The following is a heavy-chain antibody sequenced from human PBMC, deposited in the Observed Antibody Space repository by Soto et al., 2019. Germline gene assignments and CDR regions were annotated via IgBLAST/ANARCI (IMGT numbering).Heavy chain of an antibody. D-gene: IGHD2-15*01. J-gene: IGHJ5*02. Sequence: SVKVSCKASGFTFTSSAVQWVRQARGQRLEWIGWIVVGSGNTNYAQKFQGQVTISADKSISTAYLQWSSLKASDTAMYYCARLRGGSRSTNWSDPWGQGTLVTVSS. V-gene: IGHV1-58*01. CDR1: GFTFTSSA. CDR2: IVVGSGNT. CDR3: ARLRGGSRSTNWSDP.